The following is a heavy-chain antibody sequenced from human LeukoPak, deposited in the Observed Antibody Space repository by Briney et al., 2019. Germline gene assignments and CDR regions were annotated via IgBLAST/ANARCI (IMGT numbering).Heavy chain of an antibody. D-gene: IGHD3-3*01. CDR1: GGSISSYY. J-gene: IGHJ6*02. CDR2: IYYSGST. CDR3: ARGITIFGVVHYGMDV. V-gene: IGHV4-59*01. Sequence: SETLSLTCTVSGGSISSYYWSWIRQPPGKGLEWIGCIYYSGSTNYNPSLKSRVTISVDTSKNQFSLKLSSVTAADTAVYYCARGITIFGVVHYGMDVWGQGTTVTVSS.